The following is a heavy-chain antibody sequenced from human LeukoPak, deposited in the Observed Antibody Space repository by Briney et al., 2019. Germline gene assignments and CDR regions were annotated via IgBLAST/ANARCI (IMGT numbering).Heavy chain of an antibody. Sequence: PSETLSLTCTVSGDSINRHYWSWIRQNRGRGLEWIGYISYRGSTNYNPSLKSRVTMSVDTSNNQFSLRLSSVTAADTAVYYCATNAGPAALDAIDIWGQGTIVIVSS. CDR1: GDSINRHY. D-gene: IGHD2-2*01. CDR2: ISYRGST. CDR3: ATNAGPAALDAIDI. J-gene: IGHJ3*02. V-gene: IGHV4-59*08.